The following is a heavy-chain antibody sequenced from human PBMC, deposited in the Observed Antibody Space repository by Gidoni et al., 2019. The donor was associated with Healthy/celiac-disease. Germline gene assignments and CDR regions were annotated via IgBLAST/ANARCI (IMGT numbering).Heavy chain of an antibody. CDR2: ISYDGSNK. CDR3: AKDTNWNYGEGVDY. V-gene: IGHV3-30*18. J-gene: IGHJ4*02. Sequence: QVQLVASGGGVVQPGRSLRLSCAASGFTFSSYGMHWVRQAPGKGLEWVAVISYDGSNKYYADSVKGRFTISRDNSKNTLYLQMNSLRAEDTAVYYCAKDTNWNYGEGVDYWGQGTLVTVSS. D-gene: IGHD1-7*01. CDR1: GFTFSSYG.